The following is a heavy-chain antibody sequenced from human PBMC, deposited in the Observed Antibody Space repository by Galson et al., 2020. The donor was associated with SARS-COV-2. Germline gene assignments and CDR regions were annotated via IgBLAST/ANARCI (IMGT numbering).Heavy chain of an antibody. J-gene: IGHJ3*01. CDR2: ISGQDGKT. CDR1: GYTFYTYG. Sequence: ASVKVSCTASGYTFYTYGISWVRQAPGQGFEWMGWISGQDGKTSLAQKFQGRAIMTTDTSTNTAYMELRSLRSDDTAVYYCARDQLQVSDAFDVWGHGTVV. V-gene: IGHV1-18*01. D-gene: IGHD1-26*01. CDR3: ARDQLQVSDAFDV.